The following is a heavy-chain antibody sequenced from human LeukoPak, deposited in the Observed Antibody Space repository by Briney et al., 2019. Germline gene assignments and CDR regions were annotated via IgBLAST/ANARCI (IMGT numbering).Heavy chain of an antibody. CDR3: AKDGGTYPYFLDV. CDR2: ISGSGGKT. D-gene: IGHD1-26*01. CDR1: GFTFSSYA. J-gene: IGHJ6*03. V-gene: IGHV3-23*01. Sequence: GGALRLSCAASGFTFSSYAMDWVRQAPGKGLEWVSTISGSGGKTSYADSVKGRFTISRDNSRNTVDLQMNILRDEDTAVYYCAKDGGTYPYFLDVWGKGTTVIVSS.